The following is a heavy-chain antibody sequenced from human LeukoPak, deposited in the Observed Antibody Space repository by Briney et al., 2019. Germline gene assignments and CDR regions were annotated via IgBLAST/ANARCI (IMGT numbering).Heavy chain of an antibody. J-gene: IGHJ4*02. CDR1: GFTFSSYG. CDR3: ARDRYDSSRYGTFDY. D-gene: IGHD3-22*01. Sequence: GGSLILSCAASGFTFSSYGMHWVRQAPGKGLEWVAVIWYDGSNKYYADSVKGRFTISRDNSKNTLYLQMNSLRAEDTAVYYCARDRYDSSRYGTFDYWGQGTLVTVSS. CDR2: IWYDGSNK. V-gene: IGHV3-33*01.